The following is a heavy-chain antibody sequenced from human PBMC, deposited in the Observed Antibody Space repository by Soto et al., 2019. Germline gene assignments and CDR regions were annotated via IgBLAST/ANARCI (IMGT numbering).Heavy chain of an antibody. CDR3: ARDNGIEGSFEP. CDR1: VFTFTNYY. Sequence: VGSLRLSCAASVFTFTNYYMSCVRQAQGKGLEWVANVNEDGSERYYVDSVKGRFTVSRDNAKNSLYLQMNSLRDEDTSVYYCARDNGIEGSFEPWGQGTQVTVSS. CDR2: VNEDGSER. V-gene: IGHV3-7*01. J-gene: IGHJ5*02.